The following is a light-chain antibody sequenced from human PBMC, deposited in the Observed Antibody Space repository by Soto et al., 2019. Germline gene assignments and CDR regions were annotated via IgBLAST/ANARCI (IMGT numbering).Light chain of an antibody. CDR2: DAS. CDR1: QSISNW. Sequence: DIQMTQSPSTLSASVGDRVTLTCRASQSISNWLAWYQQEPGKAPKLLIFDASSLKTGVPSRFSGSGSGAEFTLTISSLQPDDFATYYCQQYDAYSWTFGQGNKVDIK. CDR3: QQYDAYSWT. J-gene: IGKJ1*01. V-gene: IGKV1-5*01.